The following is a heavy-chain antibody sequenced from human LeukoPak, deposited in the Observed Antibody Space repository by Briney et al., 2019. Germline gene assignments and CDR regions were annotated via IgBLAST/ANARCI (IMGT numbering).Heavy chain of an antibody. V-gene: IGHV4-59*01. D-gene: IGHD6-19*01. Sequence: PETLSLTCTVSGGSISSYYWSWIRQPPGKGLEWIGYIYYSGGTNYNPSLKSRVTISVDTSKNQFSLKLSSVTAADTAVYYCARGVGYSSGWFLFDYWGQGTLVTVSS. CDR3: ARGVGYSSGWFLFDY. CDR1: GGSISSYY. CDR2: IYYSGGT. J-gene: IGHJ4*02.